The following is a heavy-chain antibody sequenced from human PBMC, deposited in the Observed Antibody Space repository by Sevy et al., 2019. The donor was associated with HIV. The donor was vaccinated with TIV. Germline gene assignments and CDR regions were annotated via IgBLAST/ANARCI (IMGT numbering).Heavy chain of an antibody. J-gene: IGHJ4*02. CDR3: ARETPISAYNDF. Sequence: GGSLRLSCAASGFPFSNYNMNWVRQTPGRGLEWVSYISRRSTTIYYADSVKGPFTISRDNDQSSMYLKMNALIDEDTAVYYCARETPISAYNDFWGQGTLVTVSS. D-gene: IGHD3-16*01. CDR1: GFPFSNYN. V-gene: IGHV3-48*02. CDR2: ISRRSTTI.